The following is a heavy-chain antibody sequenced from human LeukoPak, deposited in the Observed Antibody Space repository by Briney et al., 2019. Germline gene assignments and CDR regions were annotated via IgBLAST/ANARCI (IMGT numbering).Heavy chain of an antibody. V-gene: IGHV6-1*01. CDR1: GDGVSTNNAAA. CDR3: ARGTRDAFDS. CDR2: TYYRSKWFN. J-gene: IGHJ4*02. D-gene: IGHD2-2*01. Sequence: SQTLSLTCVISGDGVSTNNAAAWNWFRQSPSRGLEWLGRTYYRSKWFNEYAISVRSRMLINADTSRNQFSLQLNSVTPEDTAMYYCARGTRDAFDSWGQGTLVTVSS.